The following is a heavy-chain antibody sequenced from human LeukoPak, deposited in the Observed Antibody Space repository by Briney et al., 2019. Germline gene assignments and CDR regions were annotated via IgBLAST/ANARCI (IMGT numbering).Heavy chain of an antibody. CDR2: IYSSGST. CDR1: GGSISNYY. Sequence: SETLSLTCTVSGGSISNYYWSWIRQPPGKGLEWIGYIYSSGSTNYNPSLKSRVTISVDTSKNQFSLKLSSVTAADTAVYYCARGFRSSWYVDFWGEGTLVTVSS. J-gene: IGHJ4*02. V-gene: IGHV4-59*08. CDR3: ARGFRSSWYVDF. D-gene: IGHD6-13*01.